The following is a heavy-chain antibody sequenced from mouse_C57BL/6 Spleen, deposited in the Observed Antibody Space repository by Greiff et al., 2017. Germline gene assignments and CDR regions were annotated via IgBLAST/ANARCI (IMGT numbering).Heavy chain of an antibody. D-gene: IGHD2-4*01. CDR3: ARSGYYDYEDAMDY. CDR1: GFTFSDYG. J-gene: IGHJ4*01. V-gene: IGHV5-17*01. Sequence: EVKVVESGGGLVKPGGSLKLSCAASGFTFSDYGMHWVRQAPEKGLEWVAYISSGSSTIYYADTVKGRFTISRDNAKNTLFLQMTSLRSEDTAMYYCARSGYYDYEDAMDYWGQGTSVTVSS. CDR2: ISSGSSTI.